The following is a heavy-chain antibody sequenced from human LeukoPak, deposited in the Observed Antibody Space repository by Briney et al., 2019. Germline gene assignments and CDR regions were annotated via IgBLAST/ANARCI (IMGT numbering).Heavy chain of an antibody. CDR3: ARAPDYGDYVRVEYYYMDV. V-gene: IGHV4-34*01. D-gene: IGHD4-17*01. CDR1: GGSFSGYY. Sequence: SETLSLTCAVYGGSFSGYYWSWIRQPPGKGLEWIREINHSGSTNYNPSLKSRVTISVDTSKNQFSLKLSSVTAADTAVYYCARAPDYGDYVRVEYYYMDVWGKGTTVTVSS. J-gene: IGHJ6*03. CDR2: INHSGST.